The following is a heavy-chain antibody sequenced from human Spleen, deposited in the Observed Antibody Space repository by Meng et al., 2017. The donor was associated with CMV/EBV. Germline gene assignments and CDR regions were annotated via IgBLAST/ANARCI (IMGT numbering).Heavy chain of an antibody. J-gene: IGHJ4*02. V-gene: IGHV2-5*01. CDR2: INWNDEK. CDR3: ARAVTIFGVVKFDY. CDR1: VFQLSTGGVG. D-gene: IGHD3-3*01. Sequence: SVFQLSTGGVGVGWFRQPAGKALEWLALINWNDEKRYRPSLQTRLTISKDTSKNQVVLTMANVDPADTATYYCARAVTIFGVVKFDYWGQGSLVTVSS.